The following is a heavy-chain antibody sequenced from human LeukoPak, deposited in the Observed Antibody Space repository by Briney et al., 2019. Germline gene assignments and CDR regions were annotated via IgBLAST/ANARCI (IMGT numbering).Heavy chain of an antibody. Sequence: GESLKISCKGSGYSFTSYWIGWVRQAPGQGLEWMGWINPNSGGTNYAQKFQGRVTMTRDTSISTAYMELSRLRSDDTAVYYCARVPPKGITMVRGQIFDPWGQGTPVTVSS. V-gene: IGHV1-2*02. CDR1: GYSFTSYW. D-gene: IGHD3-10*01. CDR2: INPNSGGT. J-gene: IGHJ5*02. CDR3: ARVPPKGITMVRGQIFDP.